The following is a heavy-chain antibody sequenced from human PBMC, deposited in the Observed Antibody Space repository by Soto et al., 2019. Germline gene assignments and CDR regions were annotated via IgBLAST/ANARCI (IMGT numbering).Heavy chain of an antibody. CDR2: IDSRGSTI. CDR3: ARVSQSFIEYFQH. D-gene: IGHD3-16*02. V-gene: IGHV3-48*03. Sequence: PGGSLRLSCAASGFTFINYEMIWGRQAPGKGLEWVSYIDSRGSTIYYADSVKGRFTISRDNAKNSLYLQLNSLRAEDTAVYFCARVSQSFIEYFQHWGQGTLVTVSS. J-gene: IGHJ1*01. CDR1: GFTFINYE.